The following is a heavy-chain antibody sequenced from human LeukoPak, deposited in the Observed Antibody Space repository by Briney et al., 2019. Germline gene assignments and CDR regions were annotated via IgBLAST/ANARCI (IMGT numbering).Heavy chain of an antibody. CDR3: ANFPLSGIAVAEDY. V-gene: IGHV3-30*18. CDR2: ISYDGSNK. CDR1: GFTLSSYG. J-gene: IGHJ4*02. D-gene: IGHD6-19*01. Sequence: PGRSLRLSCAASGFTLSSYGMHWVRQAPGKGLEWVAVISYDGSNKYYADSVKGRFTISRDNSKNTLYLQMNSLRAEDTAVYYCANFPLSGIAVAEDYWGQGTLVTVSS.